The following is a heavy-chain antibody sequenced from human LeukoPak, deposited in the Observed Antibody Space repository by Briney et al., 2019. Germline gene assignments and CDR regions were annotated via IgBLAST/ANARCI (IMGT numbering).Heavy chain of an antibody. J-gene: IGHJ4*02. CDR1: GFTFSSYA. Sequence: GGSLRLSCAASGFTFSSYAMSWVRQAPGKGLEWVSAISGSGGSTYYADSVKGRFTISRGNSKNTLYLQMNSLRAEDTAVYYCAKDRGDSNYFDYWGQGTLVTVSS. V-gene: IGHV3-23*01. D-gene: IGHD2-21*02. CDR2: ISGSGGST. CDR3: AKDRGDSNYFDY.